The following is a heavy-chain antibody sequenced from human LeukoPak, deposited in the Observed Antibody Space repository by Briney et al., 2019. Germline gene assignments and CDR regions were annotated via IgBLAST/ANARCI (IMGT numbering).Heavy chain of an antibody. CDR3: AREPDEGSGWSDY. CDR1: GYTFINFY. J-gene: IGHJ4*02. CDR2: IKPNSGGT. V-gene: IGHV1-2*02. D-gene: IGHD6-19*01. Sequence: ASVKVSCKASGYTFINFYMHWVRQAPGQGLEGMGWIKPNSGGTRYAQKFQGRVTMTRDTSISTAYMELRSLTSDDTAAYYCAREPDEGSGWSDYWGQGTLVTVSS.